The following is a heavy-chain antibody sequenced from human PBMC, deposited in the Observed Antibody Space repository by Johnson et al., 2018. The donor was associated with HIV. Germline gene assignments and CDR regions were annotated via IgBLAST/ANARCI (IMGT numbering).Heavy chain of an antibody. J-gene: IGHJ3*02. CDR1: GFTFSHNW. CDR3: GSLGDGHQKGAFES. CDR2: INHDVSAI. Sequence: VQLVESGGDLVQPGGSLRLSCIGSGFTFSHNWMSWVRQAPGKGPEWVANINHDVSAIHYVDSVKGRFTISRDNAKRSLFLQMNSLRVEDTAVYFCGSLGDGHQKGAFESWGHGTMVTVSS. V-gene: IGHV3-7*01. D-gene: IGHD3-16*01.